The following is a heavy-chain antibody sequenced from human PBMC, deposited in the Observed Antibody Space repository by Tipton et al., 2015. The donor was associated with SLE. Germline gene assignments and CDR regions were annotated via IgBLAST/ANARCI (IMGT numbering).Heavy chain of an antibody. J-gene: IGHJ5*02. CDR1: GGSISSSSYY. CDR3: ARHGWTERWFDP. Sequence: TLSLTCTVSGGSISSSSYYWSWIRQPPGKGLEWIGYIYYSGSTNYNPSLKSRVTISIDTSKNQFSLRVSSVTAADTAFYYCARHGWTERWFDPWGLGTLVTVSS. D-gene: IGHD1-14*01. CDR2: IYYSGST. V-gene: IGHV4-61*05.